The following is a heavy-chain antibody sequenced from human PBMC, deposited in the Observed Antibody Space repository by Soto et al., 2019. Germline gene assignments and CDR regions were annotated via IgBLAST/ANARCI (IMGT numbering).Heavy chain of an antibody. J-gene: IGHJ4*02. V-gene: IGHV3-33*01. Sequence: QVQLVESGGGVVQPGRSLRLSCAASGFTFSSYGMHWVRQAPGKGLEWVAVIWYDGSNKYYADSVKGRFTISRDNSKNTRYLQMKSVRAEDTTVYYCARGHDILTGYYSPPFDYWGQGTLVTVSS. D-gene: IGHD3-9*01. CDR1: GFTFSSYG. CDR3: ARGHDILTGYYSPPFDY. CDR2: IWYDGSNK.